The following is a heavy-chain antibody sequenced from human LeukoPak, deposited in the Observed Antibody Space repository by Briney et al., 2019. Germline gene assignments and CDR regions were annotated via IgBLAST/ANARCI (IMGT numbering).Heavy chain of an antibody. CDR2: IKQDGSEK. CDR1: GLTFSSFW. J-gene: IGHJ4*02. CDR3: ARSIPIIHHDY. V-gene: IGHV3-7*01. Sequence: GGSLRLSCAASGLTFSSFWMSWVRQAPGKGLEWVANIKQDGSEKHYVDSVKGRFTISRDNANNSLYLQMNSLRAEDTAVYYCARSIPIIHHDYWGQGTLVTVSS. D-gene: IGHD2-2*02.